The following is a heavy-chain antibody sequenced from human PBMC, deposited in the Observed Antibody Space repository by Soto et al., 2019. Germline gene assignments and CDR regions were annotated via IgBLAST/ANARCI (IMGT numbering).Heavy chain of an antibody. V-gene: IGHV5-10-1*03. J-gene: IGHJ5*02. Sequence: EVQLVQSGAEVKKPGESLRISCEGSGYSFTNYWISWVRQTPGKGLEWMGRIDPSDSYTTYSPSFQGPVTISADKSTNTAFLQWSSLQASDTAIYSCAREGYTLGWCDPWGQGTLVTVSS. D-gene: IGHD3-16*01. CDR3: AREGYTLGWCDP. CDR2: IDPSDSYT. CDR1: GYSFTNYW.